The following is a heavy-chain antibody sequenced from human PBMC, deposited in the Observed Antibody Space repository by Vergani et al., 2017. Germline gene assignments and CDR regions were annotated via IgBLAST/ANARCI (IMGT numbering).Heavy chain of an antibody. CDR1: GFTFSACP. Sequence: EVQLLQSGGGVIQPGGSVRLSCAASGFTFSACPMTWVRQAPGKGLMWVSRINSDGDSTSYADSVKGRFTISRDNAKNTLYLQMDSLRAEDTSVYYCARDGWELLDYFYYMDVWGKGTMVTVSS. CDR2: INSDGDST. J-gene: IGHJ6*03. V-gene: IGHV3-74*01. D-gene: IGHD1-26*01. CDR3: ARDGWELLDYFYYMDV.